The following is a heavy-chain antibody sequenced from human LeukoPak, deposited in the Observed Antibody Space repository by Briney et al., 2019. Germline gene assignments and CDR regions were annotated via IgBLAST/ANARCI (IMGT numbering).Heavy chain of an antibody. J-gene: IGHJ1*01. CDR2: ISYDGSNK. V-gene: IGHV3-30*18. CDR1: GFTFSSYG. CDR3: AKGHDSSSWYSYFQH. D-gene: IGHD6-13*01. Sequence: GRSLRLSCAASGFTFSSYGMHWVRQAPGKGLEWVAGISYDGSNKYYADSVKGRFTISRDNSKNTLYLQMNSLRAEDTAVYYCAKGHDSSSWYSYFQHWGQGTLVTVSS.